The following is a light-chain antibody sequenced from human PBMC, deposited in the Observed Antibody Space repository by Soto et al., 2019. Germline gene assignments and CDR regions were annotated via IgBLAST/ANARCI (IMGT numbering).Light chain of an antibody. CDR2: AAS. Sequence: DIQMTQSPSSLSASVGDRVTITCRASQSISSYLNWYQQKPGKAPKLLIYAASSLQSGVPSRFSGSGFRTDFTLTISSLQPEDFATYYCQQSYSTSWTFGQGTKVEIK. V-gene: IGKV1-39*01. J-gene: IGKJ1*01. CDR1: QSISSY. CDR3: QQSYSTSWT.